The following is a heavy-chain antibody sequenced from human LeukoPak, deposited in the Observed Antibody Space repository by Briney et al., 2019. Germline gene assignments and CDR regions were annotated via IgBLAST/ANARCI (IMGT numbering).Heavy chain of an antibody. CDR1: GFTFKNYA. Sequence: GGSLRLSCVVSGFTFKNYAMSWVRQAPGTGLECVSGIRDSGNGTDYADSVKGRFTVSRDNSKNTLYLHMNTLSAEDTAVYYCAKWAYYDFWSGHYKSHFDSWGQGTLVTVSP. CDR2: IRDSGNGT. V-gene: IGHV3-23*01. CDR3: AKWAYYDFWSGHYKSHFDS. D-gene: IGHD3-3*01. J-gene: IGHJ4*02.